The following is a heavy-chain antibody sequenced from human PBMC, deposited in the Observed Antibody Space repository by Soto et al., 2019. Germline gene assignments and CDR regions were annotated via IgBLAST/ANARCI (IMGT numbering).Heavy chain of an antibody. J-gene: IGHJ6*02. V-gene: IGHV4-59*01. CDR1: GGSISGYY. D-gene: IGHD2-15*01. Sequence: PSETLSLTCTVSGGSISGYYWSWIRQTPGRGLEWIGYIFYRGNTLYNPPLQSRVTISVDTSQNRFALRLSSVTAADSAVYYCTRHAIIPKLQYGMDVWGQGASVTVSS. CDR2: IFYRGNT. CDR3: TRHAIIPKLQYGMDV.